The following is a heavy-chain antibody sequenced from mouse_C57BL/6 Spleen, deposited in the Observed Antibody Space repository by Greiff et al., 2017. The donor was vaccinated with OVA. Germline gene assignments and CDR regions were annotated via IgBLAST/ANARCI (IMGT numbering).Heavy chain of an antibody. CDR1: GFTFSDYG. J-gene: IGHJ4*01. CDR3: ARNYGSSDVGRDYYAMDY. D-gene: IGHD1-1*01. Sequence: EVQVVESGGGLVKPGGSLKLSCAASGFTFSDYGMHWVRQAPEKGLEWVAYISSGSSTIYYADTVKGRFTISRDNAKNTLFLQMTSLRSEDTAMYYCARNYGSSDVGRDYYAMDYWGQGTSVTVSS. CDR2: ISSGSSTI. V-gene: IGHV5-17*01.